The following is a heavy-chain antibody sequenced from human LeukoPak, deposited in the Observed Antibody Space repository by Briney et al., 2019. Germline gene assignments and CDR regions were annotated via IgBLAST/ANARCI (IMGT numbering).Heavy chain of an antibody. V-gene: IGHV1-69-2*01. CDR1: GYTFTDYY. CDR3: ATDKRRTSIFGVVIRVSWFDP. Sequence: ASVKVSFKVSGYTFTDYYMHWVHQAPGKGLEWMGLVDPEDGETIYAEKFQGRVTITADTSTDTAYMELSSLRSEDTAVYYCATDKRRTSIFGVVIRVSWFDPWGQGTLVTVSS. J-gene: IGHJ5*02. CDR2: VDPEDGET. D-gene: IGHD3-3*01.